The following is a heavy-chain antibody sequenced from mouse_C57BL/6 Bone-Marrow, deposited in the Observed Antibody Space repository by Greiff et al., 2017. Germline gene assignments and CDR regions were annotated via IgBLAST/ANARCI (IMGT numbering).Heavy chain of an antibody. D-gene: IGHD2-4*01. CDR3: ARLYYDYDGFAY. CDR2: INPSSGYT. Sequence: VKLMESGAELARPGASVKMSGKASGYTFTSYTMHWVKQRPGQGLEWIGYINPSSGYTKYNQKFKDKATLTADKSSSTAYMQLSSLTSEDSAVYYCARLYYDYDGFAYWGQGTLVTVSA. V-gene: IGHV1-4*01. J-gene: IGHJ3*01. CDR1: GYTFTSYT.